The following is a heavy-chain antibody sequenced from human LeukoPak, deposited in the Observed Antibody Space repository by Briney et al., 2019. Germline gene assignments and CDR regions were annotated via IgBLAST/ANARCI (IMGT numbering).Heavy chain of an antibody. CDR1: GGSISSYY. J-gene: IGHJ6*02. V-gene: IGHV4-59*01. CDR3: ARAGDFWSGYYSYGMDV. CDR2: IYYSGST. Sequence: SETLSLTCTVSGGSISSYYWSWIRQPPGKGLEWIGYIYYSGSTNYNPSLKSRVTISVDTSKNQFSLKLSSVTAADTAVYYCARAGDFWSGYYSYGMDVWGQGTTVTASS. D-gene: IGHD3-3*01.